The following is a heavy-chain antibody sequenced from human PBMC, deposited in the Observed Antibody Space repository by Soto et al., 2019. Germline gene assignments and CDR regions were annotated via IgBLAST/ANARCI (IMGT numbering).Heavy chain of an antibody. J-gene: IGHJ4*02. D-gene: IGHD1-1*01. CDR1: GFTFSSYA. CDR3: AKRATGTYFDY. CDR2: ISGSGGST. Sequence: EVQLLESGGGLVQPGGSLRLSCAASGFTFSSYAMNWVRQAPGKGLEWVSVISGSGGSTYYADSVKGRFTISRDNSKNTLDLQMNGLRAEDTAVYYCAKRATGTYFDYWGQGTLVTVSS. V-gene: IGHV3-23*01.